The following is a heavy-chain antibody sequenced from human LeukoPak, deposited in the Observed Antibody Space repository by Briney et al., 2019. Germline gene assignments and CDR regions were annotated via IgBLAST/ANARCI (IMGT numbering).Heavy chain of an antibody. CDR1: GFTFSSYS. CDR3: ARWLMTGTYYYYYYMDV. CDR2: ISSSSSYI. D-gene: IGHD3-9*01. Sequence: PAGSLRLSCAASGFTFSSYSMNWVRQAPGKGLEWVSSISSSSSYIYYADSVKGRFTISRDNAKNSLYLQMNSLRAEDTAVYYCARWLMTGTYYYYYYMDVWGKGTTVTVSS. V-gene: IGHV3-21*01. J-gene: IGHJ6*03.